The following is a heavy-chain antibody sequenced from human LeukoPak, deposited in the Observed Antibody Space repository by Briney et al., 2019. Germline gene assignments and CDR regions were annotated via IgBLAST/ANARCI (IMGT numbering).Heavy chain of an antibody. CDR3: ARSINYYDSSGCDY. D-gene: IGHD3-22*01. CDR2: IIPIFGTA. Sequence: SVKVSCKASGGTFSSYAISWVRQAPGQGLEWMGGIIPIFGTANYAQKFQGRVTITTDESTSTAYMELSSLRSEDTAVYYCARSINYYDSSGCDYWGQGTLVTVSS. V-gene: IGHV1-69*05. CDR1: GGTFSSYA. J-gene: IGHJ4*02.